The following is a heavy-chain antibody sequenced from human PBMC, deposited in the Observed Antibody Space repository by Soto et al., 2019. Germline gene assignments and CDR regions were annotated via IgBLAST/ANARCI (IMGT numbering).Heavy chain of an antibody. CDR3: ARVLDSGSYQGFDY. V-gene: IGHV1-69*01. D-gene: IGHD1-26*01. J-gene: IGHJ4*02. CDR1: GGTFSSYA. Sequence: QVQLVQSGAEVKKPGSSVKVSCKASGGTFSSYAISWVRQAPGQGLEWMGGIIPIFGTANYAQKFQGRVTITADESTSTAYMELSSLRSEDTAVYYCARVLDSGSYQGFDYWGRGTLVTVSS. CDR2: IIPIFGTA.